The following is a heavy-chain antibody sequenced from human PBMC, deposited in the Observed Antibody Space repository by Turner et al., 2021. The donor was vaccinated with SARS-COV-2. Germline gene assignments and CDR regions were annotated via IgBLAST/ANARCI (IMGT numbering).Heavy chain of an antibody. Sequence: QVQLHQWGAGLLKPSETLSLTCAVYGGSFSGYYWSWIRQPPGKGLEWVGEINHSGSTYYNPSLKSRVTISLDTSRNQFSLKLSSVTAADTAVYYCARRRFMSGYSFDYWGQGTLVTVSS. CDR3: ARRRFMSGYSFDY. V-gene: IGHV4-34*01. CDR1: GGSFSGYY. D-gene: IGHD3-3*01. J-gene: IGHJ4*02. CDR2: INHSGST.